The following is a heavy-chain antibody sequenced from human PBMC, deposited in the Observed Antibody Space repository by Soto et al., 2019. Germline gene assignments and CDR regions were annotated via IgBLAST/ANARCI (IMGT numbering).Heavy chain of an antibody. V-gene: IGHV3-23*01. Sequence: GGSLRLSCAASGFTFSSYAMSWVRQAPGKGLEWVSAISGSGGSTYYADSVKGRFTISRDNSKNTLYLQMNSLRAEDTAVYYCAKGGPITIFGLRGAFDIWGQGTMVTVSS. D-gene: IGHD3-3*01. CDR1: GFTFSSYA. CDR3: AKGGPITIFGLRGAFDI. CDR2: ISGSGGST. J-gene: IGHJ3*02.